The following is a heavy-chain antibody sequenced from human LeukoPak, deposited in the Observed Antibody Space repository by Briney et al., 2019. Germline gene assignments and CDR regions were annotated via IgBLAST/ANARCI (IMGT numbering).Heavy chain of an antibody. V-gene: IGHV4-34*01. CDR3: ARDSRRFLEWSNIYYYYMDV. CDR1: GGSFSGYY. Sequence: SETLSLTCAVYGGSFSGYYWSWIRQPPGKGLEWIGEINHSGSTNYNPSLKSRVTISVDTSKNQFSLKLSSVTAADTAVYYCARDSRRFLEWSNIYYYYMDVWGKGTTVTVSS. CDR2: INHSGST. J-gene: IGHJ6*03. D-gene: IGHD3-3*01.